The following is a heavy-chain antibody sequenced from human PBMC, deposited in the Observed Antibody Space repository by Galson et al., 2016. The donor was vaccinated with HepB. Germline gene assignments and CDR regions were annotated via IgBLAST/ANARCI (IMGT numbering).Heavy chain of an antibody. CDR2: ISYSGSS. CDR3: ARRGDDYGDYYHPFDP. J-gene: IGHJ5*02. V-gene: IGHV4-31*03. Sequence: TLSLTCTVSGGSISSGGYYWSWIRQRPGRGLEWIAYISYSGSSNYNPSLKSRIAISVDTSKSQFSLKLNTVTAADTAVYYCARRGDDYGDYYHPFDPWGQGTLVTVSS. D-gene: IGHD4-17*01. CDR1: GGSISSGGYY.